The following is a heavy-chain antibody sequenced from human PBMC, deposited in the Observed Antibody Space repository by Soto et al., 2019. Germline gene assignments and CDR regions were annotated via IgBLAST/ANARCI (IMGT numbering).Heavy chain of an antibody. J-gene: IGHJ3*02. CDR3: ARFLAVAGTAFDI. CDR1: GYTFTSYA. Sequence: ASVKVSCKASGYTFTSYAMHWVRQAPGQRLEWMGWINAGNGNTKYSQKFQGRVTITRDTSASTAYMELSSLRSEDTAVYYCARFLAVAGTAFDIWGQGTMVTVSS. D-gene: IGHD6-19*01. V-gene: IGHV1-3*01. CDR2: INAGNGNT.